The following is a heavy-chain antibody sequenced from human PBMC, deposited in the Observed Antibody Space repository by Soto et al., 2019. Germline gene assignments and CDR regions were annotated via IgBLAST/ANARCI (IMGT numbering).Heavy chain of an antibody. CDR3: ARVERGSYHFDY. Sequence: SETLSLTCTVSGGSVSSGSYYWSWIRQPPGKGLEWIGYIYYSGSTNYNPSLKSRVTISVDTSKNQFSLKLSSVTAADTAVYYCARVERGSYHFDYWGQGTLVTVSS. CDR1: GGSVSSGSYY. V-gene: IGHV4-61*01. D-gene: IGHD1-26*01. J-gene: IGHJ4*02. CDR2: IYYSGST.